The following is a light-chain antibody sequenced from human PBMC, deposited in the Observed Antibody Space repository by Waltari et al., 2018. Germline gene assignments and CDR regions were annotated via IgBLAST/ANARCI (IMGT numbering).Light chain of an antibody. V-gene: IGKV3-20*01. CDR3: QMYVRLPAT. CDR2: DAF. J-gene: IGKJ1*01. Sequence: EIVLTQPPGTLSLSPGERVTLSCRASQSVGRSLAWYQQKPGQAPRLLIYDAFTRATGIADRFSGSGSGTDFSLTISRLDPEDFAVYYCQMYVRLPATFGQGTKVEIK. CDR1: QSVGRS.